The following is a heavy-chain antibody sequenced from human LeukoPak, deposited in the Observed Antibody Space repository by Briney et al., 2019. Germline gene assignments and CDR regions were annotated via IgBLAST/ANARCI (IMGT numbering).Heavy chain of an antibody. V-gene: IGHV1-69*13. CDR2: IIPIFGTA. D-gene: IGHD3-10*01. Sequence: SVKVSCKASGGTFSSYAISWVRQAPGQGLEWMGGIIPIFGTANYAQKFQGRVTITADESTSTAYMELRSLRSDDTAVYYCARDFRLLWFGEAPFDYWGQGTLVTVSS. J-gene: IGHJ4*02. CDR1: GGTFSSYA. CDR3: ARDFRLLWFGEAPFDY.